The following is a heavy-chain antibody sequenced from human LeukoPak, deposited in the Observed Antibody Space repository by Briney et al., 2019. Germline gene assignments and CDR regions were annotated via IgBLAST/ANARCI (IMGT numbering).Heavy chain of an antibody. CDR3: AKDYYGSGSYVDY. CDR1: GYTFTGYY. Sequence: ASVKVSCKASGYTFTGYYMHWVRQAPGQGLEWMGWINPGSGGTTYTQKFQGRATMTRDTSISTAYMELSRLTSDDTAVYYCAKDYYGSGSYVDYWGQGTLVTVSS. V-gene: IGHV1-2*02. CDR2: INPGSGGT. J-gene: IGHJ4*02. D-gene: IGHD3-10*01.